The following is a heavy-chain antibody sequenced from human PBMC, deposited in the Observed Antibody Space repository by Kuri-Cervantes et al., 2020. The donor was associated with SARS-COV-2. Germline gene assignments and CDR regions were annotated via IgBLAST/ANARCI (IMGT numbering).Heavy chain of an antibody. Sequence: SVKVSCKASGGAFNSHAISWVRQSPGQGLEWMGRVIPIFGTGDNAQKFQGRITITADTSTRTAYMELSSLTSEDTAVYYCARDSEYCGSTTCYIEQWGQGPLVTVSS. J-gene: IGHJ4*02. CDR1: GGAFNSHA. D-gene: IGHD2-2*02. CDR2: VIPIFGTG. V-gene: IGHV1-69*06. CDR3: ARDSEYCGSTTCYIEQ.